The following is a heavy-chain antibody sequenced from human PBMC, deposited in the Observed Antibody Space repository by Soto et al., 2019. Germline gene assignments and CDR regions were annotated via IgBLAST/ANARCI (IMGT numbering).Heavy chain of an antibody. V-gene: IGHV4-39*01. J-gene: IGHJ4*02. CDR3: ASSSPFHY. D-gene: IGHD6-6*01. CDR1: SASLSSSSYY. CDR2: IYYSGNT. Sequence: PSETLSLTCSVSSASLSSSSYYWSWIRQPPGRGPEWIGSIYYSGNTYYKPSLKSRVSISIDTSRNQFSLKPTSVTAADTGVYYCASSSPFHYWGPGILVT.